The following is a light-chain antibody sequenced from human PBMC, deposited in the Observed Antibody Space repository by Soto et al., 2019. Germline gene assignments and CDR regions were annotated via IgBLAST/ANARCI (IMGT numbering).Light chain of an antibody. CDR2: DAS. V-gene: IGKV3-11*01. J-gene: IGKJ1*01. CDR3: QVRDVWPS. Sequence: IVLTQSPVTLAVSPGESAVLSCRASQSVSTSLAWYKHKPGQAPRLFIYDASKRAPGIPARFTGSGSGTDFTLTISSLEPEDIAIYYCQVRDVWPSFGQGTKV. CDR1: QSVSTS.